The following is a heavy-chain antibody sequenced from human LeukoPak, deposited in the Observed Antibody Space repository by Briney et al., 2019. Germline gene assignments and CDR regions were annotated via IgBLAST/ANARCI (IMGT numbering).Heavy chain of an antibody. CDR1: GFTFSSYG. D-gene: IGHD6-13*01. V-gene: IGHV3-30*02. CDR2: IRYDGSNK. CDR3: AKDFSSSWYRGSYYFDY. Sequence: PGGSLRLSCAASGFTFSSYGMHWVRQAPGKGLEWVAFIRYDGSNKYYADSVKGRFTISRDNSKNTLYLQMSSLRAEDTAVYYCAKDFSSSWYRGSYYFDYWGQGTLVTVSS. J-gene: IGHJ4*02.